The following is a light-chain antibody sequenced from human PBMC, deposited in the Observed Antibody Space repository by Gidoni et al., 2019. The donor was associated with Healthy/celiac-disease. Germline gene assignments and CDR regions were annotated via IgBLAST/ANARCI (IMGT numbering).Light chain of an antibody. CDR3: QKNNSAPRT. CDR2: AAS. CDR1: QGISNY. V-gene: IGKV1-27*01. J-gene: IGKJ1*01. Sequence: DTQMTQSPSSLSASVGDRVTITFRASQGISNYLAWYQQKPGKVPKLLIYAASTLQSGVPSRFSGSGSGTDFTLTISSLQPEDVATYYCQKNNSAPRTFGQGTKVEIK.